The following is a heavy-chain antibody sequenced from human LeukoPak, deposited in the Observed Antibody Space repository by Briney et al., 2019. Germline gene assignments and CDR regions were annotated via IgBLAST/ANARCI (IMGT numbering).Heavy chain of an antibody. V-gene: IGHV3-49*03. CDR3: TRADSAAGYCSSTSCYWWFDP. Sequence: PGGSPRLSCTASGFTFGDYAMSWFRQAPGKGLEWVGFIRSKAYGGTTEYAASVKGRFTISRDDSKSIAYLQMNSLKTEDTAVYYCTRADSAAGYCSSTSCYWWFDPWGQGTLVTVSS. CDR2: IRSKAYGGTT. CDR1: GFTFGDYA. J-gene: IGHJ5*02. D-gene: IGHD2-2*01.